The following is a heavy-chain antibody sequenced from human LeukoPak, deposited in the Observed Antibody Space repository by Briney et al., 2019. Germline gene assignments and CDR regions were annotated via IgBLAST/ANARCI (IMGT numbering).Heavy chain of an antibody. CDR2: ITSSGTSK. D-gene: IGHD2-21*01. J-gene: IGHJ3*02. Sequence: GGSLRLSCAASGFTFSSYSMNWVRQAPGKGPEWVSYITSSGTSKYYADSVKGRFTVSRDDAKNSLYLQMNSLRAEDTAVYYCVRDHLWSFDIWGQGTVVTVSS. V-gene: IGHV3-48*04. CDR1: GFTFSSYS. CDR3: VRDHLWSFDI.